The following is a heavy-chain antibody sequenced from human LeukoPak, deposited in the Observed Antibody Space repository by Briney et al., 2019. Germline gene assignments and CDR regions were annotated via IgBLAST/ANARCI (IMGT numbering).Heavy chain of an antibody. Sequence: GGSLRLSCAASGFTFSSYGMHWVRQAPGKGLEWVAVISYDGSNKYYADSVKGRFTISRDNSKNTLYLQMNSLRAEDTAVYYCAKDSGGFGWFDPRGQGTLVTVSS. V-gene: IGHV3-30*18. J-gene: IGHJ5*02. D-gene: IGHD2-8*02. CDR3: AKDSGGFGWFDP. CDR1: GFTFSSYG. CDR2: ISYDGSNK.